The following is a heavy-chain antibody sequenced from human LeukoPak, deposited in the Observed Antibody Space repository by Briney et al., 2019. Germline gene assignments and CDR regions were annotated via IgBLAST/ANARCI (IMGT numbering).Heavy chain of an antibody. CDR1: GFSLSTSGVG. CDR3: ASHCSGGSCYDAFDI. Sequence: SGPTLVKPTQTLTLTCTFSGFSLSTSGVGVGWIRQPPGKALEWLALIYWNDDKRYSPSLKSRFTITKDTSKNQVVLTMTNMDPVDTATYYCASHCSGGSCYDAFDIWGQGTMVTVSS. V-gene: IGHV2-5*01. CDR2: IYWNDDK. J-gene: IGHJ3*02. D-gene: IGHD2-15*01.